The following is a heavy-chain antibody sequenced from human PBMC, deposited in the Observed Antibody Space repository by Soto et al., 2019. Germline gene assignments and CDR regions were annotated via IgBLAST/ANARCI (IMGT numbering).Heavy chain of an antibody. V-gene: IGHV3-72*01. J-gene: IGHJ4*02. CDR3: GHFGSGSWPYDG. CDR2: IKNRGGGYST. CDR1: GFNLNDHW. D-gene: IGHD1-26*01. Sequence: EVQVLESGGGLVQPGGSLRLSCVASGFNLNDHWMDWVRQAPGKGLEWVGQIKNRGGGYSTDYAASVKGRFTISRDDSKNSLYLQMNSLKTEDSAVYYCGHFGSGSWPYDGWGQGILVTVSS.